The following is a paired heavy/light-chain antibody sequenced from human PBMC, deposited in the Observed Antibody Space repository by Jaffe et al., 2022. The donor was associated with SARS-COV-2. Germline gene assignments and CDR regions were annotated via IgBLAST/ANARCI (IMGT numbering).Light chain of an antibody. CDR3: MQALPPRT. J-gene: IGKJ3*01. Sequence: DIVMTQSPLSLPVTPGEPASISCRSSQSLLHSNGYNYLDWYLQKPGQSPQLLIYLGSNRASGVPDRFSGSGSGTDFTLKISRVEAEDVGVYYCMQALPPRTFGPGTKVDIK. CDR1: QSLLHSNGYNY. V-gene: IGKV2-28*01. CDR2: LGS.
Heavy chain of an antibody. CDR2: IYTSGST. Sequence: QVQLQESGPGLVKPSETLSLTCTVSGGSISSYYWSWIRQPAGKGLEWIGRIYTSGSTNYNPSLKSRVTMSVDTSKNQFSLKLSSVTAADTAVYYCARDPRDFWSGRPHYGMDVWGQGTTVTVSS. J-gene: IGHJ6*02. CDR1: GGSISSYY. D-gene: IGHD3-3*01. V-gene: IGHV4-4*07. CDR3: ARDPRDFWSGRPHYGMDV.